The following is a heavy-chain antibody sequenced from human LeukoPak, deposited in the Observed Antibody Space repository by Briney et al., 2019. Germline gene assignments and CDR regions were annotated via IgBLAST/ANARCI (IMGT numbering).Heavy chain of an antibody. J-gene: IGHJ3*01. D-gene: IGHD1-1*01. CDR3: ATEDPSGIRVLHL. CDR1: GYKLSESS. V-gene: IGHV1-24*01. CDR2: LGSETGEM. Sequence: GSVKLSCKVSGYKLSESSMHWVRQRPGEGLEWMGGLGSETGEMVYAQKFQGRFTIIEDISTDTVYMQLMSLRSEDTAIYYCATEDPSGIRVLHLWGHGTRVTVTS.